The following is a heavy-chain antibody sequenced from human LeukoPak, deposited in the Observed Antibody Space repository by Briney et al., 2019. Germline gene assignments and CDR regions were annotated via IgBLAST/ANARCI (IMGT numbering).Heavy chain of an antibody. J-gene: IGHJ5*02. D-gene: IGHD6-13*01. CDR2: ITNDGSNE. Sequence: PGGSLRLSCAASGFTFSSYGMHWVRQARGKGLEWVAVITNDGSNEFYADSVKGRFTISRDTSKNTLYLQMNSLRTEDTAVYYCAKDYSIPPAAGALYNWFAPWGQGTLVTVSS. V-gene: IGHV3-30*18. CDR3: AKDYSIPPAAGALYNWFAP. CDR1: GFTFSSYG.